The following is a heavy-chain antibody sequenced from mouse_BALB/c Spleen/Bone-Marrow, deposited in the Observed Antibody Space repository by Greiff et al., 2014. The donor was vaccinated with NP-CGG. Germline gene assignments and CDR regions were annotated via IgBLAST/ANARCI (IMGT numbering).Heavy chain of an antibody. CDR3: ARHAYYDQPEVCFVC. Sequence: EVQLVESGGGLVKSGGSLKLSCAASGFSFSNYGMSWLRQTPEKRLEWVAIICGDGRYTFYSDSVKGRFTIYRDNAKNNLYLQMSGLRSEDTALYYCARHAYYDQPEVCFVCWGQGTLVTVSA. V-gene: IGHV5-9-2*01. CDR2: ICGDGRYT. D-gene: IGHD2-4*01. J-gene: IGHJ3*01. CDR1: GFSFSNYG.